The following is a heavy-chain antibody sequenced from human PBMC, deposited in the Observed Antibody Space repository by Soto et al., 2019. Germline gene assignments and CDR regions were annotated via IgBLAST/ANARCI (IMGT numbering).Heavy chain of an antibody. J-gene: IGHJ4*02. CDR3: ACWGHIVPVAPSDFDR. D-gene: IGHD2-8*02. Sequence: QVVESGGGLVPPGGSLRLSCAASGFPFTNYWMNGVRQTPGKGLMWVSRISPDGSDVGYADSVEGRLTVSRDNAKNTLYLQLHSLRAEDTAMYYCACWGHIVPVAPSDFDRWGQGTLVTVSS. V-gene: IGHV3-74*01. CDR1: GFPFTNYW. CDR2: ISPDGSDV.